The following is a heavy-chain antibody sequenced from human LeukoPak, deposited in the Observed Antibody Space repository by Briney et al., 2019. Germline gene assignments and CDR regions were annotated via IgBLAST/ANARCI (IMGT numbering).Heavy chain of an antibody. V-gene: IGHV3-23*01. CDR2: ISGSGGST. Sequence: PGGSLRLSCAASGFSFSNHWMTWVRQAPGKGLEWVSAISGSGGSTYYADSVKGRFTISRGNSKNTLYLQMNSLRAEDTAVYYCAKHPEGSSGFFDYWGQGTLVSVSS. CDR3: AKHPEGSSGFFDY. D-gene: IGHD3-22*01. CDR1: GFSFSNHW. J-gene: IGHJ4*02.